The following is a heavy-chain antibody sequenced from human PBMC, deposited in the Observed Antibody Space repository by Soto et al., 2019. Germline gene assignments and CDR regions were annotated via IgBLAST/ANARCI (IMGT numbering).Heavy chain of an antibody. D-gene: IGHD1-1*01. CDR3: AKAPRNWNDRLGAFDI. Sequence: GGSLRLSCAASGFTFSSYGMHWVRQAPGKGLEWVAVISYDGSNKYYADSVKGRFTISRDNSKNTLYLQMNSLRAEDTAVYYCAKAPRNWNDRLGAFDIWGQGTMVTVSS. V-gene: IGHV3-30*18. CDR2: ISYDGSNK. CDR1: GFTFSSYG. J-gene: IGHJ3*02.